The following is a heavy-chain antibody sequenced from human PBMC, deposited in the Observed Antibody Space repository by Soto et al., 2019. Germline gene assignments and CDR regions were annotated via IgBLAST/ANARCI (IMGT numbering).Heavy chain of an antibody. CDR1: GFTLSSSE. J-gene: IGHJ4*02. V-gene: IGHV3-48*03. Sequence: PGGTLRLSCAASGFTLSSSEMNWVRQAPGKGLAWISYIRPGGQTIFYAESVKGRFTISRDNAKHSVYMQMNSLRAEDTALYYCAEALRDGYNSGYFDYWDQGTLGTVSS. D-gene: IGHD2-21*01. CDR3: AEALRDGYNSGYFDY. CDR2: IRPGGQTI.